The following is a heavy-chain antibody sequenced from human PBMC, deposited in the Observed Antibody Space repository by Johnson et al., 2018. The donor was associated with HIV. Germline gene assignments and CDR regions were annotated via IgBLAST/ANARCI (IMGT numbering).Heavy chain of an antibody. J-gene: IGHJ3*02. Sequence: QVQLVESGGGLVKPGRSLRLSCAASGFTFSSYAMHWVRQAPGKGLESVAVISYDGSNKYYVDSVKGRFTISRDNAKNSLYLQMNSRRAEATAVYYCARSCPRWAAAGGAFDIWGQGTMVTVSS. D-gene: IGHD6-13*01. CDR3: ARSCPRWAAAGGAFDI. V-gene: IGHV3-30*04. CDR1: GFTFSSYA. CDR2: ISYDGSNK.